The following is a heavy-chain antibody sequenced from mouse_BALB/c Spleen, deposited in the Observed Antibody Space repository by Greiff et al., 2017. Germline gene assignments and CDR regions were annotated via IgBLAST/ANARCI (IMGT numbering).Heavy chain of an antibody. Sequence: VQLQQSGPGLVKPSQSLSLTCTVTGYSITSDYAWNWIRQFPGNKLEWMGYISYSGSTSYNPSLKSRISITRDTSKNPFFLQLNSVTTEDTATYYCARGDGNYVGYWGQGTLVTVSA. CDR2: ISYSGST. V-gene: IGHV3-2*02. D-gene: IGHD2-1*01. J-gene: IGHJ3*01. CDR1: GYSITSDYA. CDR3: ARGDGNYVGY.